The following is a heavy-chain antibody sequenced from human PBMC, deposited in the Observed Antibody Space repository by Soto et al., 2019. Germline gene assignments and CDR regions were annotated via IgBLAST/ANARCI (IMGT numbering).Heavy chain of an antibody. CDR2: IYDGGRT. CDR3: ARGPSGDKVDS. J-gene: IGHJ4*02. Sequence: QVQLQESGPGLVKPSQTLSLTCTVSGGSISTVDYWWSWIRQSPDMGLEWIGHIYDGGRTYNNPSLESRVTMSVDTSKSQLSRTLSSVRAADTAVYYCARGPSGDKVDSWGQGTLVTVSS. CDR1: GGSISTVDYW. V-gene: IGHV4-30-4*01. D-gene: IGHD7-27*01.